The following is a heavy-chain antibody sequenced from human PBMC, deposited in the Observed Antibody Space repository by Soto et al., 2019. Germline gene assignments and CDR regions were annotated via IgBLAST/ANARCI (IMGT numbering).Heavy chain of an antibody. J-gene: IGHJ5*02. CDR3: VREYQQQWFDP. V-gene: IGHV1-46*01. CDR1: GYTFTSYY. CDR2: TNPSGGST. Sequence: GASVKVSCKASGYTFTSYYIHWVRQAPGQGLEWMGMTNPSGGSTSYAQKFQGRVTMTRDTSTSTVYMELSSLRSEDTAVYYCVREYQQQWFDPWGQGTLVTVSS. D-gene: IGHD6-13*01.